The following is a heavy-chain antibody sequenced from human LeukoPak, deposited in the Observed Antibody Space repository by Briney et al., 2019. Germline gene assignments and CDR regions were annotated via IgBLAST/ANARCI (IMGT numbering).Heavy chain of an antibody. Sequence: ASVKVSCKASGYTFTSYYIHWVRQAPGQGPEWVGIINPSSAYTTYSQMFQGRVTMTRDTSTSTVYMELSSLTSEDTAVYYCARDRNSGSYCSDYWGQGTLVTVSS. J-gene: IGHJ4*02. V-gene: IGHV1-46*01. CDR3: ARDRNSGSYCSDY. CDR2: INPSSAYT. CDR1: GYTFTSYY. D-gene: IGHD1-26*01.